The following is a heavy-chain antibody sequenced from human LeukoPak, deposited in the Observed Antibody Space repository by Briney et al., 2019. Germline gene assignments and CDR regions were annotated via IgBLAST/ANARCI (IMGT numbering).Heavy chain of an antibody. D-gene: IGHD6-19*01. CDR2: ISCYNGDT. CDR3: ARDPSNTSGSYVYFDY. V-gene: IGHV1-18*01. Sequence: ASVKVSCKASGGTFSSYGISWVRQAPGQGLEWMGWISCYNGDTKYAQKFQGRVSMTTDTSTSTAHMELRSLRSDDTAVYYCARDPSNTSGSYVYFDYWGQGALVTVSS. J-gene: IGHJ4*02. CDR1: GGTFSSYG.